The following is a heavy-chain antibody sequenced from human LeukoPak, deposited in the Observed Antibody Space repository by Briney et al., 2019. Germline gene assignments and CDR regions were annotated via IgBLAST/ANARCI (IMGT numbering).Heavy chain of an antibody. V-gene: IGHV3-7*01. Sequence: GGSLRLSCTTSGFIFGSYWMNWVRQTPEKGLEWVATIRQDGSEIYYVDSVKGRFTISRGNAKNSLFLQMNSLRAEDTAVYYCARSSEPYTVTTSFDYWGQGTLVTVSS. J-gene: IGHJ4*02. CDR2: IRQDGSEI. CDR1: GFIFGSYW. CDR3: ARSSEPYTVTTSFDY. D-gene: IGHD4-17*01.